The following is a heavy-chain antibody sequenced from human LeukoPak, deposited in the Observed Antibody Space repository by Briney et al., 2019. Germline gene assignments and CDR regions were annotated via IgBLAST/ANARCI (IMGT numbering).Heavy chain of an antibody. V-gene: IGHV1-2*02. CDR2: INPNSGGT. Sequence: ASVKVSCKASGYTFTGYYTHWVRQAPGQGLEWMGWINPNSGGTNYAQKFQGRVTMTRDTSISTAYMELSRLRSDDTAVYYCARSPHSDFWSGYSSAFDIWGQGTMVTVPS. CDR1: GYTFTGYY. CDR3: ARSPHSDFWSGYSSAFDI. D-gene: IGHD3-3*01. J-gene: IGHJ3*02.